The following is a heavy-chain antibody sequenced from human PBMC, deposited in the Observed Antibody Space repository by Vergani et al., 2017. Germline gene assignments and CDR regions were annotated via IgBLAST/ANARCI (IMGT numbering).Heavy chain of an antibody. Sequence: EVQLVESGGGLVQPGGSLRLSCAASGFTFSSYAMTWVRLAPGKGLQWVSAISGSGGNTFYTDSVKGRFTISRDNSKDTLYLQMNSLRVEDTAIYYCAKARDPNCKGGNCYSDYYGLDLWSQGSTVTVT. CDR1: GFTFSSYA. J-gene: IGHJ6*02. V-gene: IGHV3-23*04. CDR2: ISGSGGNT. CDR3: AKARDPNCKGGNCYSDYYGLDL. D-gene: IGHD2-15*01.